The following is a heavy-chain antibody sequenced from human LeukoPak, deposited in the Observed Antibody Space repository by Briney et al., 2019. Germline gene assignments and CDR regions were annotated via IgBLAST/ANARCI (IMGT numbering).Heavy chain of an antibody. CDR1: GGPYSGYY. D-gene: IGHD5-18*01. Sequence: SETLSLTCAVYGGPYSGYYWRWIRQPPGKGLEWIGEINHSGSTNYNPSLKSRVTISVDTSKNQFSLKLSSVTAADTAVYYCARARGYSYGFYFDYWGQGTLVTVSS. V-gene: IGHV4-34*01. CDR2: INHSGST. J-gene: IGHJ4*02. CDR3: ARARGYSYGFYFDY.